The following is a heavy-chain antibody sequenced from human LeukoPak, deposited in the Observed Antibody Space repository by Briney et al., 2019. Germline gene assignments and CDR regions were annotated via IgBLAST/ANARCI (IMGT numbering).Heavy chain of an antibody. Sequence: PGGSLRLSCVASGFTFRDYGMSLVRQAPGKGLEWVSGINPGGGTRYADSMKGRFTISRDNSKNTLYLQMSSLRAEDTALYFCAKDGLLLWGSYSDSWGQGTLVTVSS. CDR2: INPGGGT. D-gene: IGHD3-16*01. J-gene: IGHJ4*02. CDR1: GFTFRDYG. V-gene: IGHV3-23*01. CDR3: AKDGLLLWGSYSDS.